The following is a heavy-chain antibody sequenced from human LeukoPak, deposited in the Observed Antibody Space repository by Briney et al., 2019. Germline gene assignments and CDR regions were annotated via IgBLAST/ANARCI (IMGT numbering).Heavy chain of an antibody. CDR2: IYYSGST. Sequence: SETLSLTCTVSGGFISSGGYYWSWIRQHPGKGLEWIGYIYYSGSTYYNPSLKSRVTMSVDTSKNQFSLKLCSVTAADTAVYYCARERNRYCSGGSCYSNKGGPIDYWGQGTLVTVSS. D-gene: IGHD2-15*01. CDR1: GGFISSGGYY. V-gene: IGHV4-31*03. CDR3: ARERNRYCSGGSCYSNKGGPIDY. J-gene: IGHJ4*02.